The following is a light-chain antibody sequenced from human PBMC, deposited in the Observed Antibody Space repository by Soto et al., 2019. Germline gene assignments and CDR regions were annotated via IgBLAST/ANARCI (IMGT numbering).Light chain of an antibody. CDR3: SPYTGSNTPYV. CDR2: QVS. J-gene: IGLJ1*01. V-gene: IGLV2-14*01. Sequence: QSALTQPASVSGSPGQSISISCTGATSDIGNYNYFSWYQQHPGKAPKLIIYQVSNRPSGVSNRFSGSKSGNTASLTISGLQADDEADYFCSPYTGSNTPYVFGTGTKVTVL. CDR1: TSDIGNYNY.